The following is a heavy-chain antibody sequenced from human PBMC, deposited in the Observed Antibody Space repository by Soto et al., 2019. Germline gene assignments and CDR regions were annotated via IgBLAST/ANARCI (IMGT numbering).Heavy chain of an antibody. D-gene: IGHD3-9*01. J-gene: IGHJ3*02. CDR3: ARTDYYDISGGAFDI. V-gene: IGHV3-21*06. Sequence: EVQLVESGGGLVKPGGSLRLSCAASGFTFSSYSMNWVRQAPGKGLEWVSSISSSSSYIYYADSVKGRFTISRDNAKNARYSQRHSLRAEDTAVYYCARTDYYDISGGAFDIWGQGTMVTVSS. CDR2: ISSSSSYI. CDR1: GFTFSSYS.